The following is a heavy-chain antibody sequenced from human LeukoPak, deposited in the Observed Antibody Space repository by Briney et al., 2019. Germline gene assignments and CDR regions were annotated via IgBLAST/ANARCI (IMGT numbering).Heavy chain of an antibody. CDR2: ISHDGSNK. J-gene: IGHJ6*03. CDR3: AKGHYMDV. CDR1: GFPFSSYG. Sequence: PGGSLTLSCAASGFPFSSYGMHWVRQAPGKGLEWVAVISHDGSNKYYADSVKGRFTISSDSSKNTLYLQMNSLRAEDTAVYYCAKGHYMDVWGKGTTVTVSS. V-gene: IGHV3-30*18.